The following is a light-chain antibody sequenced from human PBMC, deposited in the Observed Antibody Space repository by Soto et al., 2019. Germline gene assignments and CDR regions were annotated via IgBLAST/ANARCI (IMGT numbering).Light chain of an antibody. CDR2: GAS. V-gene: IGKV3-20*01. CDR3: QQYGSSPYT. J-gene: IGKJ2*01. CDR1: QRVSSSY. Sequence: EIVLTQSPGTLSLSPGERATLSCRASQRVSSSYLAWYQQRPGQAPSLLIYGASNRATGIPDRFSGSGSGTDFTLTISRLEPEDIAVYYFQQYGSSPYTFGQGTKLEIK.